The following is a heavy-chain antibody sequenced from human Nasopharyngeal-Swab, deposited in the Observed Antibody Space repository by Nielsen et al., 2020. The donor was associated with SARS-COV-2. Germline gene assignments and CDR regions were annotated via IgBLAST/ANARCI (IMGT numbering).Heavy chain of an antibody. CDR2: INPTDGST. CDR3: ARDRGGYQLPYSGWFDP. J-gene: IGHJ5*02. Sequence: ASVKVSCKASGYTFTSYYLHWVRQAPGQGLEWMGIINPTDGSTSYAQKFEGRVTMTRVTSTSTVYMELNSLRSEDTAVYYCARDRGGYQLPYSGWFDPWGQGTLVTVSS. D-gene: IGHD2-2*01. CDR1: GYTFTSYY. V-gene: IGHV1-46*01.